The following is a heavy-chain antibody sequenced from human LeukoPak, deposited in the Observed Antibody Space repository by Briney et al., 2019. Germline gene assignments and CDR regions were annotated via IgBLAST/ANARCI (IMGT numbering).Heavy chain of an antibody. CDR3: ARGQYGSGIAY. CDR1: SGSFGAYY. J-gene: IGHJ4*02. Sequence: SETLSLTCAVYSGSFGAYYWSWIRQPPGKGLEWIGEINHSGSTNYNPSLKSRVTMSVDTSKKQFSLKLSSVTAADTAVYYCARGQYGSGIAYWGQGTLVTVSS. CDR2: INHSGST. V-gene: IGHV4-34*01. D-gene: IGHD3-10*01.